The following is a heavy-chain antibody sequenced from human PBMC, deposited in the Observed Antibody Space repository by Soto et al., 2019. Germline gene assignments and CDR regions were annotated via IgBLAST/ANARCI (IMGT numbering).Heavy chain of an antibody. CDR1: GYTFTSYG. J-gene: IGHJ6*03. CDR3: ASGGYDFWGGYPNYYYYYMDV. Sequence: QVQLVQSGAEVKKPGASVKVSCKASGYTFTSYGISWVRQAPGQGLEWMGWISAYNGNTNYAQKLQGRVTMTTDTSTSTAYMELRSLRSDDTAVYYCASGGYDFWGGYPNYYYYYMDVWGKGTTVTVSS. D-gene: IGHD3-3*01. CDR2: ISAYNGNT. V-gene: IGHV1-18*01.